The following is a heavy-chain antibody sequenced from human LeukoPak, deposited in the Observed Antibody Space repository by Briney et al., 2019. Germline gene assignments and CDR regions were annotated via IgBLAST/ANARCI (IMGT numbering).Heavy chain of an antibody. J-gene: IGHJ4*02. V-gene: IGHV3-30*18. CDR2: ISYDGSNK. D-gene: IGHD3-3*01. Sequence: GSLRLSCAASGFTFSSYGMHWVRQAPGKGLEWVAVISYDGSNKYYADSVKGRFTISRDNSKNTLYLQMNSLRAEDTAVYYCAKDYYDFWSGYLNYFDYWGQGTLVTVSS. CDR3: AKDYYDFWSGYLNYFDY. CDR1: GFTFSSYG.